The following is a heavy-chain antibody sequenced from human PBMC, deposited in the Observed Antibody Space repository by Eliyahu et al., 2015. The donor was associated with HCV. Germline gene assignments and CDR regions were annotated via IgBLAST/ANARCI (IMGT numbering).Heavy chain of an antibody. D-gene: IGHD3-10*01. V-gene: IGHV3-23*04. CDR1: GFSFSSYA. CDR2: ISGSGGST. CDR3: AKAAGVIISH. J-gene: IGHJ4*02. Sequence: EVQLVESGGGLVQPGGSLRLSCAASGFSFSSYAMTWVRQAPGKGLEWVSAISGSGGSTYYADSVKGRFTISRDSSKNTLSLQMNSLRTEDTAVYYCAKAAGVIISHWGQGTLVTVSS.